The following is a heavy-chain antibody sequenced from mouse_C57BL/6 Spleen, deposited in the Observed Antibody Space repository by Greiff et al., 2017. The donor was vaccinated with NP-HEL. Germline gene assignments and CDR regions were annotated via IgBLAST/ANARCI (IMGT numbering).Heavy chain of an antibody. D-gene: IGHD2-10*01. Sequence: EVKLMESGPELVKPGASVKMSCKASGYTFTDYNMHWVKQSHGKSLEWIGYINPNNGGTSYNQKFKGKATLTVNKSSSTAYMELRSLTSEDSAVYYCARSRVRPTAWGQGTSVTVSS. CDR1: GYTFTDYN. J-gene: IGHJ4*01. V-gene: IGHV1-22*01. CDR3: ARSRVRPTA. CDR2: INPNNGGT.